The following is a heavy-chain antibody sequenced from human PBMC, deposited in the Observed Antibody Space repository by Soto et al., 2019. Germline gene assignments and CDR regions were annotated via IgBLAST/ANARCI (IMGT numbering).Heavy chain of an antibody. CDR1: GFTFSSYG. V-gene: IGHV3-33*01. Sequence: QVQLVDSGGGVVQPGRSLRLSCAASGFTFSSYGMHWVRQAPGKGLEWVAVIWYDGSYKYYADSVKGRFTISRDNSKNTLYLQMNSLRAEDTAVYYCARDRYTSGWYDLDYWGQGTLVTGSS. J-gene: IGHJ4*02. CDR3: ARDRYTSGWYDLDY. D-gene: IGHD6-19*01. CDR2: IWYDGSYK.